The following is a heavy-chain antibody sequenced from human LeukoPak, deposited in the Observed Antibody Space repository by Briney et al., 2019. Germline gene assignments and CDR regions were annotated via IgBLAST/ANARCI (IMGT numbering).Heavy chain of an antibody. CDR1: GYTFTGYY. J-gene: IGHJ4*02. V-gene: IGHV1-2*02. Sequence: GASVTVSCKASGYTFTGYYMHWVRQAPGQGLEWMGWINPNSGGTNYAQKFQGRVTMTRDTSISTAYMELSRLRSDDTAVYYCARSGQYSSSSGEDYWGQGTLVTVSS. D-gene: IGHD6-6*01. CDR3: ARSGQYSSSSGEDY. CDR2: INPNSGGT.